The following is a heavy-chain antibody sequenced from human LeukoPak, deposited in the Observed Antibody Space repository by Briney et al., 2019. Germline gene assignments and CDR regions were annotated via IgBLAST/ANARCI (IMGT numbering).Heavy chain of an antibody. Sequence: PSESLSLTCTVSGGSITSYYWTWIRQPPGKGLEWIGYIYHSGTTNYNPSLKSRVTISVDTSKNQFSLKLSSVTAADTAVYYCAQKAPYSPGYSQDWGQGTLVTVSS. CDR1: GGSITSYY. CDR2: IYHSGTT. V-gene: IGHV4-59*01. J-gene: IGHJ1*01. CDR3: AQKAPYSPGYSQD. D-gene: IGHD2-15*01.